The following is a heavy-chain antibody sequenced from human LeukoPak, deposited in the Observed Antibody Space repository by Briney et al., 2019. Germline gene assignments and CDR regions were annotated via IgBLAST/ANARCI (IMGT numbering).Heavy chain of an antibody. J-gene: IGHJ4*02. CDR2: INPSGGST. V-gene: IGHV1-46*01. CDR1: GYTFTSYY. Sequence: ASVNVSCKASGYTFTSYYMHWVRQAPGQGLEWMGIINPSGGSTSYAQKFQGRVTMTRDTSTSTVYMELSSLRSEDTAVYYCARVFSYYYDSSGYYPPDFDYWGQGTLVTVSS. D-gene: IGHD3-22*01. CDR3: ARVFSYYYDSSGYYPPDFDY.